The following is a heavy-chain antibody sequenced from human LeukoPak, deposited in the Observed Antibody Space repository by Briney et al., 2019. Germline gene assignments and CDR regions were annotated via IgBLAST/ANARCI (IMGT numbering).Heavy chain of an antibody. V-gene: IGHV1-18*01. Sequence: ASVEVSCKASGYTFTSYGISWVRQAPGQGLEWMGWISAYNGNTNYAQKLQGRVTMTTDTSTSTAYMELRSLRSDDTAVYYCARDQDSSGYYPGPTDYWGQGTLVTVSS. CDR3: ARDQDSSGYYPGPTDY. J-gene: IGHJ4*02. D-gene: IGHD3-22*01. CDR2: ISAYNGNT. CDR1: GYTFTSYG.